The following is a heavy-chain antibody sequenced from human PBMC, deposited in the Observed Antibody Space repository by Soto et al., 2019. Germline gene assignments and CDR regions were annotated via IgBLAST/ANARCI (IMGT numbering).Heavy chain of an antibody. D-gene: IGHD1-26*01. CDR2: ISYDGSNK. CDR1: GFTFSSYA. J-gene: IGHJ6*02. Sequence: QVQLVESGGGVVQPGRSLRLSCAASGFTFSSYAMHWVRQAPGKGLEWVAVISYDGSNKYYADSVKGRFTISRDNSKNTLYLQMNSLRAEDTAVYYCARDRRSSWELPDYYYYGMDVWGQGTTVTVSS. CDR3: ARDRRSSWELPDYYYYGMDV. V-gene: IGHV3-30-3*01.